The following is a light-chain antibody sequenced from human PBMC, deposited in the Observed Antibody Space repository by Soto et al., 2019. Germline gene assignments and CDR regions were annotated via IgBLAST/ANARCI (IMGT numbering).Light chain of an antibody. V-gene: IGLV1-44*01. CDR2: SNN. CDR3: VAWDDSLNGYVL. CDR1: SSNIGSNT. J-gene: IGLJ2*01. Sequence: QSVLTQPPSASRTPGQRVTISCSGSSSNIGSNTVNWYQQLPGTAPKLVIYSNNQRPSGVPDRFSGSKSGTSASLAISGLQSEDEADYYCVAWDDSLNGYVLFGGGTKVTVL.